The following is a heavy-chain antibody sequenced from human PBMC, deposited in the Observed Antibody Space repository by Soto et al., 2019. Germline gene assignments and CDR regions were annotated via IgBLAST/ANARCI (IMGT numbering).Heavy chain of an antibody. Sequence: PGGSLRLSCAASGFTFSDYYMSWIRQAPGKGLEWVSYISSSSSYTNYADSVKGRFTISRDNAKNSLYLQMNSLRAEDTAVYYCARDGEYQLPKPQKTQNWFDPWGQGTLVTVSS. J-gene: IGHJ5*02. D-gene: IGHD2-2*01. CDR3: ARDGEYQLPKPQKTQNWFDP. V-gene: IGHV3-11*06. CDR2: ISSSSSYT. CDR1: GFTFSDYY.